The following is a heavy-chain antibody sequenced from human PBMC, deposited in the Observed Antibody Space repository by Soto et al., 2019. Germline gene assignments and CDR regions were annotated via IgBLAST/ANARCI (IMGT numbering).Heavy chain of an antibody. V-gene: IGHV3-23*01. CDR2: IVNTGDTT. D-gene: IGHD1-1*01. CDR3: AKEITGGGTFDY. CDR1: GFTFSTYA. J-gene: IGHJ4*02. Sequence: GGSLRLSCAASGFTFSTYAMSWVRQAPGEGLEWVSAIVNTGDTTYYTDSVKGRFTISRDNSKNTVYLQMNSLRAEDTAVYYCAKEITGGGTFDYWGQGSLVTVSS.